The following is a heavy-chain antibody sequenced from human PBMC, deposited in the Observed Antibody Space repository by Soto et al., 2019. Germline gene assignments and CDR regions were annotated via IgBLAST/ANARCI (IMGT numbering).Heavy chain of an antibody. D-gene: IGHD3-3*01. V-gene: IGHV3-30-3*01. Sequence: GGSLRLSCAASGFTFSSYAMHWVRQAPGKGLEWVAVISYDGSNKYYADSVKGRFTISRDNSKNTLYLQMNSLRAEDTAVYYCARDGDGFWSGWPGENWFDPWGQGTLVTVSS. CDR3: ARDGDGFWSGWPGENWFDP. CDR1: GFTFSSYA. CDR2: ISYDGSNK. J-gene: IGHJ5*02.